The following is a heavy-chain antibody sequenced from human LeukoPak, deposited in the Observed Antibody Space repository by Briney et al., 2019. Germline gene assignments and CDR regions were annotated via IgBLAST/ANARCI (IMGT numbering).Heavy chain of an antibody. Sequence: GGSLRLSCAASGFTFSNYDMHWVRQATGKGLEWVSAFHTAGDTHYSGSVKGRFATSRENAKNSFYLQMNNLRAGDTAVYYCARGSCSSRSCYKRVNGLDVWGQGTPVTVPS. V-gene: IGHV3-13*01. CDR3: ARGSCSSRSCYKRVNGLDV. CDR2: FHTAGDT. J-gene: IGHJ6*02. D-gene: IGHD2-2*01. CDR1: GFTFSNYD.